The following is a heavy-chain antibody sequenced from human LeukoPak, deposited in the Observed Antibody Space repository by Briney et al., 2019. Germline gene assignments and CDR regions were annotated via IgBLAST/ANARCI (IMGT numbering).Heavy chain of an antibody. V-gene: IGHV4-59*12. J-gene: IGHJ4*02. Sequence: SETLSLTCTVSGGSISSYYWSWIRQPPGKGLEWIGYIYYSGSTNYNPSLKSRVTISVDTSKNQFSLKLSSVTAADTAVYYCARDRIRRTVTDAFDYWGQGTLVTVSS. CDR3: ARDRIRRTVTDAFDY. CDR2: IYYSGST. D-gene: IGHD4-17*01. CDR1: GGSISSYY.